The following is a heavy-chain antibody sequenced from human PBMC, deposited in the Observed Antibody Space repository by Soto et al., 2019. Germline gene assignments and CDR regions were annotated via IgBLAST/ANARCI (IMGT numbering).Heavy chain of an antibody. CDR2: ISYDGSNK. J-gene: IGHJ6*01. Sequence: QEQLVESGGGVVQPGRSLRLSCAASGFTFSSYAMHWVRQAPGKGLGWVAIISYDGSNKYHADSVKGRFTISRDNSKNTLYLQMNGLRAEDTAVYYCAREEVSARKHYGMDVWGQGTTVTVSS. V-gene: IGHV3-30-3*01. CDR3: AREEVSARKHYGMDV. D-gene: IGHD1-20*01. CDR1: GFTFSSYA.